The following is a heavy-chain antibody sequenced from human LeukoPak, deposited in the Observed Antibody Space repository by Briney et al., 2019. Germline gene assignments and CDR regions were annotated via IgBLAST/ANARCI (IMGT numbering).Heavy chain of an antibody. J-gene: IGHJ4*02. CDR3: ARIGGGSGYLLDY. CDR1: GFSLSTSGMC. V-gene: IGHV2-70*11. Sequence: SGHTLVKPTQTLTLTCSFSGFSLSTSGMCVSWIRQPPGKALEWLARIDWDDDKYYSTSLKTRLTISKDTSKNQMVLTMTNMDPVDTATYYCARIGGGSGYLLDYWGQGTLVTVSS. D-gene: IGHD3-22*01. CDR2: IDWDDDK.